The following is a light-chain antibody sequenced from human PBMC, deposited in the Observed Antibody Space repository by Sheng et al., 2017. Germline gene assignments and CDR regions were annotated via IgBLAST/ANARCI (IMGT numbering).Light chain of an antibody. CDR3: QQYDHYPYT. Sequence: DIQMTQSPSTLSASVGDRVTITCRASQSISSWLAWYQQRPGKAPKLLIFKASSLETGVPSRFSGSGSGTDFTLTISGLQPDDFATYYCQQYDHYPYTFGQGTKLEIK. V-gene: IGKV1-5*03. CDR2: KAS. J-gene: IGKJ2*01. CDR1: QSISSW.